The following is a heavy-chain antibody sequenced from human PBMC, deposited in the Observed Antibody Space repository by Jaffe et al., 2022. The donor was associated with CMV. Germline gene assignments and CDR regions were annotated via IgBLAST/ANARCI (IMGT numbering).Heavy chain of an antibody. J-gene: IGHJ4*02. Sequence: QVQLVQSGAEVKKPGASVKVSCKASGYTFTSYYMHWVRQAPGQGLEWMGIINPSGGSTSYAQKFQGRVTMTRDTSTSTVYMELSSLRSEDTAVYYCARVVSDYGDYAFPAPYYFDYWGQGTLVTVSS. CDR1: GYTFTSYY. CDR2: INPSGGST. V-gene: IGHV1-46*01. CDR3: ARVVSDYGDYAFPAPYYFDY. D-gene: IGHD4-17*01.